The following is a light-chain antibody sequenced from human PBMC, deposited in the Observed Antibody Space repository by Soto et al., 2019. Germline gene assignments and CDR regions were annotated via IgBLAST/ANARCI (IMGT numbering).Light chain of an antibody. V-gene: IGLV1-40*01. CDR2: GNR. CDR3: KAYDYSLTASV. J-gene: IGLJ3*02. CDR1: SSNLGAGYD. Sequence: QSVLTQPPSGSGAPGQRVTLSCTGTSSNLGAGYDVHWYQQLPGAAPKLVIFGNRNRPSGVPERFSGSKSGTSASLAITGLQAEDEADYYCKAYDYSLTASVFGGGTKLTVL.